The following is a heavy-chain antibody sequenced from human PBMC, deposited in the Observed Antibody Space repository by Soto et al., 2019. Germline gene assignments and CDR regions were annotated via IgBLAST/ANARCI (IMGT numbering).Heavy chain of an antibody. CDR1: GFTFSSYG. CDR2: ISYDGSNK. D-gene: IGHD6-13*01. V-gene: IGHV3-30*03. Sequence: QVQLVESGGGVVQPGRSLRLSCAASGFTFSSYGMHWVRQAPGKGLEWVAVISYDGSNKYYADSVKGRFTISRDNSKNTLYLQMNSLRAEDTAVYYCAILHSSSMPFDYWGQGTLVTVSS. J-gene: IGHJ4*02. CDR3: AILHSSSMPFDY.